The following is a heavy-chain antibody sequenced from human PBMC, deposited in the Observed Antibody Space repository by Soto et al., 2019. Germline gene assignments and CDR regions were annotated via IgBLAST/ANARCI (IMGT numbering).Heavy chain of an antibody. V-gene: IGHV3-7*01. Sequence: GGSLRLSCAASGFTFSSLWMDWVRQAPGKGLEWVANINPDGSEKQYVDSVKGRFTISRDNAKNSLYLQMSSVTAEDSALYYCSRSLDSWGQGTRVTVSS. CDR2: INPDGSEK. J-gene: IGHJ4*02. CDR1: GFTFSSLW. CDR3: SRSLDS.